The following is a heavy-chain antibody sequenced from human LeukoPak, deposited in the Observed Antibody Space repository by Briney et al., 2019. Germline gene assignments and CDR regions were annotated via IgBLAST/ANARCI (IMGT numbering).Heavy chain of an antibody. CDR3: ASRWSGPTCYTDAYDI. CDR2: VYYSGST. J-gene: IGHJ3*02. CDR1: GCSISSYD. D-gene: IGHD2-2*02. Sequence: PSETLSLTCTVSGCSISSYDWTWIRQPPGKGLEWIGYVYYSGSTDYNPSLKSRVTISVDTSNKQFSLNLSSVTAADTAVYYCASRWSGPTCYTDAYDIWGQGTMVTVSS. V-gene: IGHV4-59*08.